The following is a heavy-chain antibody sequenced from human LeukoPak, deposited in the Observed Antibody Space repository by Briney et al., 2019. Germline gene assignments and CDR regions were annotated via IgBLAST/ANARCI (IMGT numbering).Heavy chain of an antibody. J-gene: IGHJ3*02. CDR1: GFTFSSYG. CDR3: AKDKDWNAHGAFDI. D-gene: IGHD1-1*01. Sequence: PGGSLRLSCAASGFTFSSYGMHWVRQAPGKGLEWVSGISWNSGSIGYADSVKGRFTISRDNAKNSLYLQMNSLRAEDMALYYCAKDKDWNAHGAFDIWGQGTMVTVSS. V-gene: IGHV3-9*03. CDR2: ISWNSGSI.